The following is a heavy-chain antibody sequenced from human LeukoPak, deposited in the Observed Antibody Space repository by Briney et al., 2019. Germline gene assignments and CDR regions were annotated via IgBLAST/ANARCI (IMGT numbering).Heavy chain of an antibody. Sequence: VRSLRLSCAASGFTFSRYGMHCVREAPGKGLERVAVISYDGSNKYYADSVKGRFTISRDNSKNTLYLQMNSLRAEDTAVYYCAKDRLKILRYFDWFDYWGQGTLVTVSS. CDR2: ISYDGSNK. D-gene: IGHD3-9*01. CDR1: GFTFSRYG. J-gene: IGHJ4*02. V-gene: IGHV3-30*18. CDR3: AKDRLKILRYFDWFDY.